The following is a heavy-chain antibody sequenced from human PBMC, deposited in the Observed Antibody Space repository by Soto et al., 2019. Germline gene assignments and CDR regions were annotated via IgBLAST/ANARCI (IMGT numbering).Heavy chain of an antibody. CDR1: GFTFGDYA. J-gene: IGHJ1*01. CDR3: TRDASLLRFSPTEYFQH. V-gene: IGHV3-49*03. CDR2: TRSKAYGGTT. Sequence: EVQLVESGGGLEQPGRSLRLSCTTSGFTFGDYAMSWFRQAPGKGLEWVGFTRSKAYGGTTEYAASVKGRFIISREDSEGCGYMQMNSLKTEGTAVYYGTRDASLLRFSPTEYFQHWGQGTLVTVSS. D-gene: IGHD3-3*01.